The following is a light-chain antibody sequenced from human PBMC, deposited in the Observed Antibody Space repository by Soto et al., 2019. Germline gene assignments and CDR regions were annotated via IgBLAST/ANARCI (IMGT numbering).Light chain of an antibody. CDR1: SGHSNYA. V-gene: IGLV4-69*01. J-gene: IGLJ3*02. CDR3: QTWATGIRV. CDR2: LNSDGSH. Sequence: QLVLTQSPSASASLGASVKLTCTLSSGHSNYAIAWHQQQPEKGPRYLMNLNSDGSHTKGDGIPDRFSGSSSGAERYLTIYSLQSEDEADYYCQTWATGIRVFGGGTKLTVL.